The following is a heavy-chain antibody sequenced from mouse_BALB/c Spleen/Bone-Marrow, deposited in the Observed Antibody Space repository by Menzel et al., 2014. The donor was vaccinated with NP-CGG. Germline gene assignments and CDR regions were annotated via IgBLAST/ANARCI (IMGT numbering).Heavy chain of an antibody. Sequence: VQLKESGAELVQPGASVKLSCTASGFNIKDTYMHWVMQRPEQGLEWIGRIDPANGNTKYDPKFQGKATITADTSSNTAYLQLSSLTSEDTAVYYCARYRYYGSSYAMDYWGQGTSVTVSS. CDR3: ARYRYYGSSYAMDY. CDR2: IDPANGNT. D-gene: IGHD1-1*01. V-gene: IGHV14-3*02. J-gene: IGHJ4*01. CDR1: GFNIKDTY.